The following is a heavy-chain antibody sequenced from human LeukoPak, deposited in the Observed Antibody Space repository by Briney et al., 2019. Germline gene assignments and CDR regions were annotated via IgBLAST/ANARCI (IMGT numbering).Heavy chain of an antibody. CDR1: GYTFSNYT. CDR2: TNSGNASR. J-gene: IGHJ4*02. D-gene: IGHD5-12*01. V-gene: IGHV1-3*02. CDR3: ALHPGGAYSG. Sequence: ASVKVSCKASGYTFSNYTLQWVRQAPGQRLEWMGGTNSGNASRKFSRELQGRVAINRETSASTAYMELSSLRSEDTAVYYCALHPGGAYSGWGQGTLVTVSS.